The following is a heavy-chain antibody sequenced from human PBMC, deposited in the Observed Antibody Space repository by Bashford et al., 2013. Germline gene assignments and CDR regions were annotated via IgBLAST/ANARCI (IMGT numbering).Heavy chain of an antibody. V-gene: IGHV1-2*02. CDR1: GYTFSGYY. CDR2: INPHTGAT. CDR3: ARAMSSSSWYIYGMDV. J-gene: IGHJ6*02. D-gene: IGHD6-13*01. Sequence: ASVKVSCKTSGYTFSGYYIFWVRQAPGQGLEWMGWINPHTGATNYAQKFQGRVTLTTNTSISQAYMEVSWLTSADTAVYYCARAMSSSSWYIYGMDVWGQGTTVTVSS.